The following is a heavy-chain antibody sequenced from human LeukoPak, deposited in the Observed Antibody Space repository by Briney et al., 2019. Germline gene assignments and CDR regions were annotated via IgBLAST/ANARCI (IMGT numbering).Heavy chain of an antibody. J-gene: IGHJ6*03. V-gene: IGHV4-31*03. Sequence: SETLSLTCSVSGGSISSGSYFWSWVRQPPGKDLEWIGYIFYSGNSLYNPSLKSRVTMSVDTSDNEFSLELRSVTPADTAVYYCAREANYNGGGHYNYYMDVWGRGTTVTVSS. CDR3: AREANYNGGGHYNYYMDV. CDR1: GGSISSGSYF. D-gene: IGHD3-22*01. CDR2: IFYSGNS.